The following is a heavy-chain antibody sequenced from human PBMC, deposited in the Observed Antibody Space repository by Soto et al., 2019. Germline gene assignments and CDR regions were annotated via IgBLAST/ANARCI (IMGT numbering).Heavy chain of an antibody. D-gene: IGHD3-22*01. CDR3: ARYYYDSSGSRFDP. CDR1: GGPISSYY. CDR2: IYYIWST. V-gene: IGHV4-59*01. J-gene: IGHJ5*02. Sequence: SETLSLTCTVSGGPISSYYWSWIRQPPGKGLDWIVDIYYIWSTNYNPSLKSLVTISVYMSKNQFSLMLSSVIVADTAVYYCARYYYDSSGSRFDPWGQGTQVTSPQ.